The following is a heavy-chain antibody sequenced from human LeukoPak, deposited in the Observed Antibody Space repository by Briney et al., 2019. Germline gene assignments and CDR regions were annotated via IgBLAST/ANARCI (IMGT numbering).Heavy chain of an antibody. CDR2: IIPIFGTA. Sequence: ASVRVSCKASGGTFSSYAISWVRQAPGQGLEWMGGIIPIFGTANYAQKFQGRVTITADESTSTAYMELSSLRSEDTAVYYCSRPATSRDFDYWGQGTLVTVSS. J-gene: IGHJ4*02. V-gene: IGHV1-69*13. CDR3: SRPATSRDFDY. CDR1: GGTFSSYA. D-gene: IGHD5-24*01.